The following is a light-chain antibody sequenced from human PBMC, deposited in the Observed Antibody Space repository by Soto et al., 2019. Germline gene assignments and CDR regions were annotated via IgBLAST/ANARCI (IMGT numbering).Light chain of an antibody. CDR3: QQYNNWPPLT. J-gene: IGKJ4*01. V-gene: IGKV3-15*01. CDR2: DAS. Sequence: EIVMTQSPATLSVSPGERATLSCRASQSVSSILAWYQQRPGQAPRLLIYDASTRATGIPARFSGSGSGTEFTLTISSLQSEDFAVYYCQQYNNWPPLTFGGGTKVEIK. CDR1: QSVSSI.